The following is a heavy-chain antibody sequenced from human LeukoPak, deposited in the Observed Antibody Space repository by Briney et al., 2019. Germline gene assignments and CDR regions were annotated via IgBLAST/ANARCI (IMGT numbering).Heavy chain of an antibody. CDR1: GFTFRSYA. J-gene: IGHJ4*02. CDR2: VSSSGSNT. D-gene: IGHD1-26*01. CDR3: AGDRATSYFDY. Sequence: GGSLRLSCVASGFTFRSYAMSWVRQAPGKGLECVSTVSSSGSNTYYADSVKGRFTISRDNSKNTLYLQMNSLRAEDTAVYYCAGDRATSYFDYWGQGALVTISS. V-gene: IGHV3-23*01.